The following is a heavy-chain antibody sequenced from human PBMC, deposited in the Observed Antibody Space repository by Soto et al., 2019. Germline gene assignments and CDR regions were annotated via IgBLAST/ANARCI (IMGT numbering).Heavy chain of an antibody. Sequence: GGSLRLSCAASGFTFSSYDMHWVRQATGKGLEWVSAIGTAGDTYYPGSVKGRFTISRENAKNSLYLQMNSLRAGDTAVYYCARGCRGCYYYMDVWGKGTTVTVSS. D-gene: IGHD2-8*01. CDR3: ARGCRGCYYYMDV. CDR1: GFTFSSYD. CDR2: IGTAGDT. J-gene: IGHJ6*03. V-gene: IGHV3-13*01.